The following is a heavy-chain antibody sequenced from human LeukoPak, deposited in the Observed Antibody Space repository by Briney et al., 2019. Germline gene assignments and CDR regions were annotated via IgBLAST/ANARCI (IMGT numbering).Heavy chain of an antibody. V-gene: IGHV4-34*01. D-gene: IGHD3-10*01. CDR1: GGSFSGYY. Sequence: PSETLSLTCAAYGGSFSGYYWSWIRQPPGKGLEWIGEINHSGSTNYNPSLKSRVTISVDTSKNQFSLKLSSVTAADTAVYYCARLEDYGSGSYYKFNWFDPWGQGTLVTVSS. J-gene: IGHJ5*02. CDR2: INHSGST. CDR3: ARLEDYGSGSYYKFNWFDP.